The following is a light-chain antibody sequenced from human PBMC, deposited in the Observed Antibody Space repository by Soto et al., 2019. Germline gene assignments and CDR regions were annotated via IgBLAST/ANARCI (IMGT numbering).Light chain of an antibody. Sequence: QSVLTQPPSVSAAPGQKVTISCSGSSSDIGNNYVSWYQHIPGTPPKLLIYETNKRPSGIPDRFSASKSGTSASLGITGLRTGDEADYYCGTWDNSLSADVFGSGTKVTVL. V-gene: IGLV1-51*02. CDR3: GTWDNSLSADV. J-gene: IGLJ1*01. CDR2: ETN. CDR1: SSDIGNNY.